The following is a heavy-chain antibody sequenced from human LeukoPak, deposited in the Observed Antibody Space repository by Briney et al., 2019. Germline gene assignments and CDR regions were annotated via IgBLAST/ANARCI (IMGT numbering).Heavy chain of an antibody. CDR2: ISSSGST. CDR3: ARPRHDYDGSGAFDV. CDR1: DGSISNYY. D-gene: IGHD3-22*01. Sequence: PSETLSLTCTVSDGSISNYYWSWIRQPPGKGLKWIAYISSSGSTNYSPSLKSRVTISMDTSKNQFSLKLSSVAAADAAVYYCARPRHDYDGSGAFDVWGGGRMVAVFS. J-gene: IGHJ3*01. V-gene: IGHV4-59*08.